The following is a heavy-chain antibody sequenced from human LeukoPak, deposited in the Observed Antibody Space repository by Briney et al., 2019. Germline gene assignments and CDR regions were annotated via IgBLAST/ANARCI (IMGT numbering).Heavy chain of an antibody. CDR1: GGSISSSSYY. Sequence: SETLSLTCTVSGGSISSSSYYWGWIRQPPGKGLEWIGSIYYSGSTYYNPSLKSRVTISVDTSKNQFSLKLSSVTAADTAVYYCARDRRIVTLIRGYSGYYFDYWGQGTLVTVSS. J-gene: IGHJ4*02. CDR3: ARDRRIVTLIRGYSGYYFDY. CDR2: IYYSGST. D-gene: IGHD5-12*01. V-gene: IGHV4-39*07.